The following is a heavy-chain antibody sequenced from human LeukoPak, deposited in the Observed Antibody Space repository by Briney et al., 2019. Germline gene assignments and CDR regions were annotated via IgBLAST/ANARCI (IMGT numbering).Heavy chain of an antibody. CDR3: AKKTRLYYYGMDV. V-gene: IGHV3-23*01. CDR1: GFTFSSYA. Sequence: GGSLRLSCAASGFTFSSYAVSWVRQAPGKGLEWVSAISGSGGSTYYADSVKGRFTISRDNSKNTLYLQMNSLRAEDTAVYYCAKKTRLYYYGMDVWGQGTTVTVSS. J-gene: IGHJ6*02. CDR2: ISGSGGST.